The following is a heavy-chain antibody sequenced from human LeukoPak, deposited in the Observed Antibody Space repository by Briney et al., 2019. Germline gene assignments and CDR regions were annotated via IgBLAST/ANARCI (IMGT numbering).Heavy chain of an antibody. CDR2: ISYDGTNK. CDR3: AKLEYDDIFTGFSVSADAFHI. CDR1: GFTFSSYG. D-gene: IGHD3-9*01. J-gene: IGHJ3*02. Sequence: PGRSLRLSCAASGFTFSSYGIHWVRQAPGKGLEWVAVISYDGTNKYYADSVRGRFTISRDNSQNTLYLQMNSLRAEDTAVYYCAKLEYDDIFTGFSVSADAFHIWGQGTMVTVSS. V-gene: IGHV3-30*18.